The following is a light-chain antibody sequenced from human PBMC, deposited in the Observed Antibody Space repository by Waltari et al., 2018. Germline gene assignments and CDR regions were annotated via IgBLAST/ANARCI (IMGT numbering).Light chain of an antibody. Sequence: EVVMTQSPATRSVSPGDTATPSCRASQSVDSNLAWYQQKPGQAPKFLIFSASTRATGIPARFSGGGFGTEFTLTINSLQSEDFAVYYCLQYNDWPPLTFGGGTKVEMK. CDR3: LQYNDWPPLT. V-gene: IGKV3-15*01. CDR1: QSVDSN. J-gene: IGKJ4*01. CDR2: SAS.